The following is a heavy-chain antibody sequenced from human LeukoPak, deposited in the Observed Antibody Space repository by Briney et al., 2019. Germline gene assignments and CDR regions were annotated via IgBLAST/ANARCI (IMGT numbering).Heavy chain of an antibody. V-gene: IGHV3-23*01. CDR1: RFTFSSYA. J-gene: IGHJ4*02. CDR3: AKAGGITMIVVVIRDFDY. CDR2: ISGSGGST. Sequence: GGSLRLSCAASRFTFSSYAMSWVRQAPGKGLEWVSAISGSGGSTYYADSVKGRFTISRDNSKNTLYLQMNSLRAGDTAVYYCAKAGGITMIVVVIRDFDYWGQGTLVTVSS. D-gene: IGHD3-22*01.